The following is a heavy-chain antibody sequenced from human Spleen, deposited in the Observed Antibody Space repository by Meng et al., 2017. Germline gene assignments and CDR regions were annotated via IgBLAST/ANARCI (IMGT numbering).Heavy chain of an antibody. J-gene: IGHJ3*02. Sequence: GESLKIFCAASGFTFSTYNMHWVRQAPGKGLEWVGFIRSKIFGGGPDYSASVKGRFTISRDDSKSIVYLQMNNLETEDTAVYYCTRPARKEATIFGDAFDIWGQGTMVTVSS. D-gene: IGHD3-3*01. CDR1: GFTFSTYN. CDR3: TRPARKEATIFGDAFDI. CDR2: IRSKIFGGGP. V-gene: IGHV3-49*04.